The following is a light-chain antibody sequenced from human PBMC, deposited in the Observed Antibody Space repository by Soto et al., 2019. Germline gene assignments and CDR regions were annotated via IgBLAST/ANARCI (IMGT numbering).Light chain of an antibody. Sequence: DIQMTQSPSTLSASVGDRVTITCRASQSISSWLAWYQQKPGKAPKLLIYKASSLESGVPSRFSGSGSGTEFTLTISSLQPDDIATYYCQQDNSYPQTFGQGTKVEIK. CDR1: QSISSW. J-gene: IGKJ1*01. V-gene: IGKV1-5*03. CDR2: KAS. CDR3: QQDNSYPQT.